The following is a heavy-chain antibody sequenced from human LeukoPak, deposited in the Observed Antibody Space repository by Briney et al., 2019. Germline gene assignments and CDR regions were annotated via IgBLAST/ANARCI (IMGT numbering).Heavy chain of an antibody. Sequence: GGSLRLSCAASGFTFSSYWMHWVRQAPGKGLVWVSRINSDGSSTSYADSVKGRFTISRDNAKNTLYLQMDSLRAEDTAVYYCARVARPSIAAAGTGGRYYYYGMDVWGQGTTVTVSS. CDR2: INSDGSST. CDR1: GFTFSSYW. D-gene: IGHD6-13*01. V-gene: IGHV3-74*01. CDR3: ARVARPSIAAAGTGGRYYYYGMDV. J-gene: IGHJ6*02.